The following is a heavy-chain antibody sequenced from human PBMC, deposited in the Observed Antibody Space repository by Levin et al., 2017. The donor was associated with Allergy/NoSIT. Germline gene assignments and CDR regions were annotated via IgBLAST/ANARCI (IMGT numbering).Heavy chain of an antibody. D-gene: IGHD3-10*01. CDR2: IYRGGTT. J-gene: IGHJ6*03. V-gene: IGHV3-66*01. CDR1: GFTVSSNY. CDR3: ARRYYGLGTYYMDV. Sequence: GGSLRLSCAASGFTVSSNYMSWVRQAPGKGLEWVSLIYRGGTTYYADSVKGRFTISRDNSNNTLSLQMSSLRAEDTAVYYCARRYYGLGTYYMDVWGKGTTVTVAS.